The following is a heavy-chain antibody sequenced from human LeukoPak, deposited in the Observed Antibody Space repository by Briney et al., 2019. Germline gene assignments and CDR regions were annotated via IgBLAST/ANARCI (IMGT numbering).Heavy chain of an antibody. CDR2: ISYDGSDK. CDR1: GFTFSSYG. V-gene: IGHV3-30*03. CDR3: GSGTFLYYFDH. D-gene: IGHD1-26*01. J-gene: IGHJ4*02. Sequence: GRSLRLSCAASGFTFSSYGMHWVRQAPGKGLEWVAVISYDGSDKYYADSVKGRFTISRDNSKNTLFLQMNSLRAEDTAVYYCGSGTFLYYFDHWGPGTLVTVSS.